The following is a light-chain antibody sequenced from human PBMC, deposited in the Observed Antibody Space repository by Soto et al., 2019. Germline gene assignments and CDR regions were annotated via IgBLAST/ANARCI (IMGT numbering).Light chain of an antibody. V-gene: IGKV3-20*01. Sequence: VWKPAPGARSLSLGARANLSWRAGRPVDGNYLAWYHQKPGQAPRLLIHSASTRAPGIPDRFSASGAGTDFTLTISRLEPEDSAVYYCQQYSASPRTFGPVTKVDIK. CDR3: QQYSASPRT. CDR1: RPVDGNY. CDR2: SAS. J-gene: IGKJ3*01.